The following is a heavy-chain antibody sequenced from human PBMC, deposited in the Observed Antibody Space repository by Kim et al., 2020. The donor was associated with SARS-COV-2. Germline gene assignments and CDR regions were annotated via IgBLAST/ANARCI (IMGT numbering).Heavy chain of an antibody. CDR2: LSWNSGVI. V-gene: IGHV3-9*01. CDR1: GFTFGDFA. CDR3: AKDLVSSSFRAFHI. D-gene: IGHD6-6*01. J-gene: IGHJ3*02. Sequence: GGSLRLSCAASGFTFGDFAMHWVRQAPGKGLEWVSGLSWNSGVIGYADSVKGRFTISRHNAENSLYLQMNSLRAEDTAVYYCAKDLVSSSFRAFHIWGQGTMVTVST.